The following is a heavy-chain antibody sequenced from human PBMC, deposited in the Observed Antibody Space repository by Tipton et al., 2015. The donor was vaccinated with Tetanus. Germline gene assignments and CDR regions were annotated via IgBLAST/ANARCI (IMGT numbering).Heavy chain of an antibody. Sequence: VQLVQSGAEVRKPGESLKISCKVSGHNSRTYWINWVRQMPGKGLEWMGIIYSGDSDATYSASFQGQVTISVDKSITTAYLQWSSLKESDSGIYFCARLPKHYSASGSTWGQGTLVTVSS. CDR2: IYSGDSDA. J-gene: IGHJ5*02. V-gene: IGHV5-51*01. D-gene: IGHD3-10*01. CDR1: GHNSRTYW. CDR3: ARLPKHYSASGST.